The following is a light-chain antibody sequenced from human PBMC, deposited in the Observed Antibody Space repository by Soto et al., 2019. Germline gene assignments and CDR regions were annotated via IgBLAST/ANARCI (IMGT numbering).Light chain of an antibody. CDR2: GAS. J-gene: IGKJ2*01. Sequence: EIVLTQSPGTLSLSPGERATLSCRTSQSVTSSYLAWYQQKPGQAPRLLIYGASSRDTGIPDRFSGSGSGTDFTLTISRLEPADFAVYSCQQYGSSPPTFGQRTKLEIK. V-gene: IGKV3-20*01. CDR3: QQYGSSPPT. CDR1: QSVTSSY.